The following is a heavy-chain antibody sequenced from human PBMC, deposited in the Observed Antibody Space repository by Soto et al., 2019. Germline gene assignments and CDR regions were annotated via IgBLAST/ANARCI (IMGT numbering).Heavy chain of an antibody. D-gene: IGHD3-16*01. J-gene: IGHJ5*02. CDR2: IYYSGST. CDR3: ARHLAFGWGPTRT. V-gene: IGHV4-39*01. Sequence: SETLSLTCTVSGGSISSSSYYWGWIRQPPGKGLEWIGSIYYSGSTYYNPSLKSRVTISVDTSKNQFSLKLSSVTAADTAVYYCARHLAFGWGPTRTWGQGTLVTVSS. CDR1: GGSISSSSYY.